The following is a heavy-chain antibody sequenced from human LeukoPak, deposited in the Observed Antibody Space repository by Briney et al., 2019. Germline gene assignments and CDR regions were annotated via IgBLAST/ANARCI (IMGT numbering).Heavy chain of an antibody. CDR3: ARDMGDGYKIQRYFEY. CDR1: GGSISSYY. CDR2: IYYSGST. Sequence: SETLSLTCTVSGGSISSYYWSWIRQPPGKGLEWIGYIYYSGSTNYNPSLKSRVTISVDTSKNQFSLKLSSVTAADTAVYYCARDMGDGYKIQRYFEYWGQGTLVTVSS. V-gene: IGHV4-59*01. J-gene: IGHJ4*02. D-gene: IGHD5-24*01.